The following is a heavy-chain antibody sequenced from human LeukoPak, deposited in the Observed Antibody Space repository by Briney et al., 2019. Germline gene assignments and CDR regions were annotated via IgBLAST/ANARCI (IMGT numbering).Heavy chain of an antibody. CDR3: AIDPVAQMGVFDY. CDR2: ISSSSSYI. CDR1: GFTFSSYA. D-gene: IGHD2-8*01. V-gene: IGHV3-21*01. Sequence: PGGSLRLSCSASGFTFSSYAMSWVRQAPGKGLEWVSSISSSSSYIYYADSVKGRFTISRDNAKNSLYLQMNSLRAEDTAVYYCAIDPVAQMGVFDYWGQGTLVTVSS. J-gene: IGHJ4*02.